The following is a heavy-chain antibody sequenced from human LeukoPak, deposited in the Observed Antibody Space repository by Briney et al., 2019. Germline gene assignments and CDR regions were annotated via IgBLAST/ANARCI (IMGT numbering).Heavy chain of an antibody. V-gene: IGHV3-74*01. D-gene: IGHD1-1*01. J-gene: IGHJ3*02. CDR2: ISSDGSYT. CDR1: GFNFGGYW. CDR3: VTANSGLDI. Sequence: PGGSLRLSCAASGFNFGGYWMHWVRQAPGKGLVWVTRISSDGSYTLYADSVKGRFTISRDNAKNTLFLQMNSPRAEDTAVYYCVTANSGLDIWGQGTTVTVSS.